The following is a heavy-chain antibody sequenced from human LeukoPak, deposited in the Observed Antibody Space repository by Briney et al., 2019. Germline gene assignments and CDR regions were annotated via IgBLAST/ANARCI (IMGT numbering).Heavy chain of an antibody. CDR3: AKVPRKSPAAAGDY. D-gene: IGHD6-13*01. J-gene: IGHJ4*02. V-gene: IGHV3-23*01. CDR2: ISGSGGST. Sequence: PGGSLRLSCAASGFTFSSYAMSWVRQAPGKGLEWVSAISGSGGSTYYADSVKGRFTISRDNSKNTLYLQMNSLRAEDTAVYYCAKVPRKSPAAAGDYWGRGTLVTVSS. CDR1: GFTFSSYA.